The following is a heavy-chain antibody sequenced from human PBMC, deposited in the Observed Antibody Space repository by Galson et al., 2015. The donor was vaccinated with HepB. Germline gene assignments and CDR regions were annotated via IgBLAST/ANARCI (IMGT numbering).Heavy chain of an antibody. CDR2: ISGSGNST. CDR1: GFTFSSYA. CDR3: AKNSRISMIVVVLKGHYMDV. Sequence: SLRLSCAASGFTFSSYAMSWVRQAPGKGLEWVSAISGSGNSTHYADSVKGRFTISRDNSKNTLHLQMNSLTAEDTAVYYCAKNSRISMIVVVLKGHYMDVWGKGTTVSVSS. D-gene: IGHD3-22*01. V-gene: IGHV3-23*01. J-gene: IGHJ6*03.